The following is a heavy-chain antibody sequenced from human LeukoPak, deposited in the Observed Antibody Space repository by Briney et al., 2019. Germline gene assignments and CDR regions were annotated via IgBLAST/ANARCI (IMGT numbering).Heavy chain of an antibody. CDR1: GDSISTNY. J-gene: IGHJ6*02. CDR3: ARPNPSYYYGMDV. Sequence: SETLSLTRIVSGDSISTNYWSWIRQPPGKGLEWIGYIYYSGRTNYNPSLKSRVTISVDMSKNQFSLKLSSVTAADTAVYYCARPNPSYYYGMDVWGQGTTVTVSS. V-gene: IGHV4-59*08. D-gene: IGHD1-14*01. CDR2: IYYSGRT.